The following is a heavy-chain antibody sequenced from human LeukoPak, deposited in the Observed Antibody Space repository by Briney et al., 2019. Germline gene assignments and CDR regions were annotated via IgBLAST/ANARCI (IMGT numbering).Heavy chain of an antibody. CDR1: GGTFSSYA. Sequence: ASVKVSCKASGGTFSSYAISWVRQAPGQGLEWMGRIIPILGIANYAQKFQGRVTITADKSTSTAYMELSSMRSEDTAVYYCARGLRSDFDYWGQGTLVTVSP. D-gene: IGHD4-17*01. CDR3: ARGLRSDFDY. CDR2: IIPILGIA. J-gene: IGHJ4*02. V-gene: IGHV1-69*04.